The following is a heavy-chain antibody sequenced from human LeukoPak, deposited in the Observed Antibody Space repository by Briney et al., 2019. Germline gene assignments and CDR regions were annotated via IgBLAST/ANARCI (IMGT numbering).Heavy chain of an antibody. V-gene: IGHV3-74*01. Sequence: PGGSLGLSCAASGFTFSDYWIHWVRQAPGKGLVWVSRINTDGSITNYADSVKGRFSIPRDNAKNTLYLQMSSLRAEDTAVYYCARDRGPRTGFMVREAYDYWGQGTLVTVSS. CDR1: GFTFSDYW. J-gene: IGHJ4*02. CDR3: ARDRGPRTGFMVREAYDY. D-gene: IGHD3-10*01. CDR2: INTDGSIT.